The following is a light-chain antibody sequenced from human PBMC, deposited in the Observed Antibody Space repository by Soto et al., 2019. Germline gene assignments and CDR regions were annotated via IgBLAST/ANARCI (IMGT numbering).Light chain of an antibody. J-gene: IGLJ2*01. CDR1: NSNIGNNA. CDR3: AAWDDSLNGPV. V-gene: IGLV1-36*01. Sequence: QSVLTQPPSVSGAPRQRVTISCSGSNSNIGNNAVNWYQQLPVKAPKLLIYYDDLLPSGVSDRFSGSKSGTSASLAISGLQSEDEACYYCAAWDDSLNGPVFGGGTKLTFL. CDR2: YDD.